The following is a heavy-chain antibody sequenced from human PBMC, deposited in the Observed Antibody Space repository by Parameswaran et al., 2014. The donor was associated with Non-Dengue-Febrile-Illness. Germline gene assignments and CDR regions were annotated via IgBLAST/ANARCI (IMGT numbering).Heavy chain of an antibody. Sequence: VRQGSREGAGSGVSAISGSGGSTYYADSVKGRFTISRDNSKNTLYLQMNSLRAEDTAVYYCAKDSYYDILTGYLVFDYWGQGTLVTVSS. CDR2: ISGSGGST. V-gene: IGHV3-23*01. J-gene: IGHJ4*02. CDR3: AKDSYYDILTGYLVFDY. D-gene: IGHD3-9*01.